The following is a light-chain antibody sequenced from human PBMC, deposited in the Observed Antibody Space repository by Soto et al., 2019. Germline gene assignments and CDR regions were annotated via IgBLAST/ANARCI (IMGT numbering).Light chain of an antibody. CDR2: GAS. CDR3: QQYNNWPVT. Sequence: DIVRTQSPATMSVSPGERSTLSCRASQSVSSNLAWYQQKPGQSPRLLIYGASTRATGITARFSGSGSGTEFTLTISGLQSEDFATYYCQQYNNWPVTFGEGTKVDIK. J-gene: IGKJ4*01. V-gene: IGKV3-15*01. CDR1: QSVSSN.